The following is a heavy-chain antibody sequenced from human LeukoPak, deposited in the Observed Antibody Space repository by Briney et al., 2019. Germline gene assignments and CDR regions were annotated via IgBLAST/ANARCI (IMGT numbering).Heavy chain of an antibody. Sequence: GGSLRLSCAASGFTFSSYWMSWVRQAPGKGLEWVANIKQDGSEKYYVDSVKGRFTISRDNAKNSLYLQMNSLRAEDTAVYYCAKDAREGYSSPNWFDPWGQGTLVTVSS. CDR3: AKDAREGYSSPNWFDP. CDR1: GFTFSSYW. CDR2: IKQDGSEK. D-gene: IGHD5-18*01. J-gene: IGHJ5*02. V-gene: IGHV3-7*03.